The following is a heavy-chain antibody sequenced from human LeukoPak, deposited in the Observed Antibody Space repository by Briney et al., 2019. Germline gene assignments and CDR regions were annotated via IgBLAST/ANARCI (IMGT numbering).Heavy chain of an antibody. CDR1: GFTFRNYY. V-gene: IGHV3-33*08. J-gene: IGHJ6*02. CDR3: ARDHVAVNYYYGMDV. D-gene: IGHD6-19*01. Sequence: GRSLRLSCAASGFTFRNYYMHWVRQAPGKGLEWVAVIWYDGSNKYYADSVKGRFTISRDNSKNTLYLQMNSLRAEDTAVYYCARDHVAVNYYYGMDVWGQGTTVTVSS. CDR2: IWYDGSNK.